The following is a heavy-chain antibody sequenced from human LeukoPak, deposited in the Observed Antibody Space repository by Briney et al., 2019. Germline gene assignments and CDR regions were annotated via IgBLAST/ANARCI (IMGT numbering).Heavy chain of an antibody. D-gene: IGHD5-18*01. Sequence: PSETLSLTCTVSGGSVSSGSYYWSWLRQPPGTGLEWIGYIYYSGSTNYNPSLKSRVTMFVDTSKNQFSLKLNSVTAADTAVYYCARLSRGYSYGLLDYWGQGTVVTVSS. V-gene: IGHV4-61*01. CDR3: ARLSRGYSYGLLDY. CDR1: GGSVSSGSYY. J-gene: IGHJ4*02. CDR2: IYYSGST.